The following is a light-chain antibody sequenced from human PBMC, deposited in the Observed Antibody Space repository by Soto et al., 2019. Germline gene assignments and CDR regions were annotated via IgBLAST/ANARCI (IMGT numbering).Light chain of an antibody. Sequence: QSVLTQPPSVSGAPGQRVTISCTGSSSNIGAGYDVHWYQHLPGTDPKLLIYGNGNRPSGVPDRLSGSNSGTSASLAITGLQAEDEADYYCQSYDSSLSGWVFGGGTKVTVL. V-gene: IGLV1-40*01. CDR3: QSYDSSLSGWV. CDR2: GNG. J-gene: IGLJ3*02. CDR1: SSNIGAGYD.